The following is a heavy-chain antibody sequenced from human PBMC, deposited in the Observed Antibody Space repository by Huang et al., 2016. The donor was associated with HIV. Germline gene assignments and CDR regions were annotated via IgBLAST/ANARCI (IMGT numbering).Heavy chain of an antibody. Sequence: EVQLMESGGGLVQPGGSLRLSCAASGFTFSTYNMNWVRQAPGKGLEWVSYITSSSGSIYYADSVKGRFTISRDNAKNSLYLQMNSLRAEDTAVYYCARFGSYYYGSGSYLDAFDIWGQWTMVTVSS. D-gene: IGHD3-10*01. CDR1: GFTFSTYN. CDR2: ITSSSGSI. V-gene: IGHV3-48*01. CDR3: ARFGSYYYGSGSYLDAFDI. J-gene: IGHJ3*02.